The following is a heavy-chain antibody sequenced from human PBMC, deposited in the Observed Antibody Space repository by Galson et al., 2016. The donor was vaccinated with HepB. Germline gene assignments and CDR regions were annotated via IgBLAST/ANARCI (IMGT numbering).Heavy chain of an antibody. CDR2: INPSYGDT. V-gene: IGHV1-46*01. J-gene: IGHJ4*02. CDR1: GYSFTNYY. Sequence: SVKVSCKASGYSFTNYYMNWVRQAPGQGLEWMGLINPSYGDTTYAQKFQGRVTMTRDTSTSTYYIELSSLRSEDTAVYYCAKDRDLSMDPGGYFDSWGQGTLVTVSS. CDR3: AKDRDLSMDPGGYFDS. D-gene: IGHD2/OR15-2a*01.